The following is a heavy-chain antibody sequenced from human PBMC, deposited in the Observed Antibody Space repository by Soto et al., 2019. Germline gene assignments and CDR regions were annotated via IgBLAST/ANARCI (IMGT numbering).Heavy chain of an antibody. CDR3: AKTPFTIFGVVITFDY. Sequence: PGGSLRLSTAASGLTFSSYAISWVRQAPGKGLEWVSAISGSGGSTYYADSVKGRFTISRDNSKNTLYLQMNSLRAEDTAVYYCAKTPFTIFGVVITFDYWGQGTLVTVSS. CDR2: ISGSGGST. CDR1: GLTFSSYA. J-gene: IGHJ4*02. V-gene: IGHV3-23*01. D-gene: IGHD3-3*01.